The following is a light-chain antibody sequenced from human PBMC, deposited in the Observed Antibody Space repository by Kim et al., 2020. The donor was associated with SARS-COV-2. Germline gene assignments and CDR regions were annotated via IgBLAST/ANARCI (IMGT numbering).Light chain of an antibody. V-gene: IGKV1-17*01. CDR1: ENIRND. CDR3: LQHNTYPLT. CDR2: GAY. Sequence: ALVGERDATTGRASENIRNDLGWYQQNPGRAPNRLIYGAYSLQSGGPSSFSGSGSGTEFTLTISSLQPEDFATYFCLQHNTYPLTFGQGTRLEIK. J-gene: IGKJ5*01.